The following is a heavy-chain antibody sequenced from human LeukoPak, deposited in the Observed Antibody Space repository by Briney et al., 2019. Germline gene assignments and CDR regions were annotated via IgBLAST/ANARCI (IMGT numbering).Heavy chain of an antibody. J-gene: IGHJ6*03. D-gene: IGHD1-1*01. CDR1: GITLSNYA. V-gene: IGHV3-23*01. CDR2: ISGSAGGT. Sequence: GGSLRLSCVVSGITLSNYAMSWVRQAPGKGLEWVSGISGSAGGTNYADSMKGRFTVSRDNSKNTLYLQMDGLRAEDTAVYYCAKMAGMTRQVYYMDVWGKGATVTVSS. CDR3: AKMAGMTRQVYYMDV.